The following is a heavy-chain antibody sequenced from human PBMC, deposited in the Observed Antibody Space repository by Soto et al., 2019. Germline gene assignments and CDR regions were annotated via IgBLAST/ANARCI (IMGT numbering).Heavy chain of an antibody. J-gene: IGHJ3*02. Sequence: EVQLVQSGAEVKKPGESLRISCKGSGYSFTSYWISWVRQMPGKGLEWMGRIDPSDSYTNYSPSFQGHVTISADKSISTAYLQWSSLKASDTAMYYCARRGGNEQWLVPSEAFDIWGQGTMVTVSS. CDR3: ARRGGNEQWLVPSEAFDI. V-gene: IGHV5-10-1*03. CDR2: IDPSDSYT. CDR1: GYSFTSYW. D-gene: IGHD6-19*01.